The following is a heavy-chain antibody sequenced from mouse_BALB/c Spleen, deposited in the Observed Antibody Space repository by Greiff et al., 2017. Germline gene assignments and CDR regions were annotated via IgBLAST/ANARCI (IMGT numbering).Heavy chain of an antibody. J-gene: IGHJ3*01. CDR1: GFTFSSYA. D-gene: IGHD1-1*01. V-gene: IGHV5-6-5*01. Sequence: EVKLVESGGGLVKPGGSLKLSCAASGFTFSSYAMSWVRQTPEKRLEWVASISSGGSTYYPDSVKGRFTISRDNARNILYLQMSSLRSEDTAMYYCARGFTTVPFAYWGQGTLVTVSA. CDR3: ARGFTTVPFAY. CDR2: ISSGGST.